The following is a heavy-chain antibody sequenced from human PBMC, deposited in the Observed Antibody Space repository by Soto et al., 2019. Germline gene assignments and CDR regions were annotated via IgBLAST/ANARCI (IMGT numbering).Heavy chain of an antibody. V-gene: IGHV4-39*07. CDR2: IYYDGNT. Sequence: PSETLSLTCTVSGGSITSSSHYWGWIRQPPGKGLECIGNIYYDGNTNYNPSLKSRVTISVDTSKNQFSLKLSSVTAADTAVYYCARRRITMVRGVFYFDYWGQGTLVTVSS. CDR3: ARRRITMVRGVFYFDY. J-gene: IGHJ4*02. D-gene: IGHD3-10*01. CDR1: GGSITSSSHY.